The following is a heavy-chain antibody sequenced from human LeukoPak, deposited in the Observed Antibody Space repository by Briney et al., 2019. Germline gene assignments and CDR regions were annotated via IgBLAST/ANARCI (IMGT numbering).Heavy chain of an antibody. CDR1: GGSISSYY. J-gene: IGHJ6*02. V-gene: IGHV4-59*01. CDR2: IYYSGST. D-gene: IGHD3-10*01. CDR3: ARAKYGSGSYRMDV. Sequence: SETLSLTCTVSGGSISSYYWSWLRQPPGKGLEWIGYIYYSGSTNYNPSLKSRVTISVDTSKNQFSLKLSSVTAADTAVYYCARAKYGSGSYRMDVWGQGTTVTVSS.